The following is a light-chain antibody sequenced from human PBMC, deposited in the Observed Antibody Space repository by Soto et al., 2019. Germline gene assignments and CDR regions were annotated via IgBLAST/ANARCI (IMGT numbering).Light chain of an antibody. V-gene: IGLV2-11*01. J-gene: IGLJ1*01. CDR2: SIT. CDR1: SSDVGGHNY. CDR3: CSYAGNYPYL. Sequence: QSALTQPRSVSGSPGQSVTISCTGTSSDVGGHNYVSWYQQHPGKAPKLLISSITKRSSGVPDRFSGSKSGNTASLTISGLQTEAEADYYCCSYAGNYPYLFGNVTKVTV.